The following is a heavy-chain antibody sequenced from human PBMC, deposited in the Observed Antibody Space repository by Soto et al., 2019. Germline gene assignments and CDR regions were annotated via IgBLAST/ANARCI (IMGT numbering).Heavy chain of an antibody. J-gene: IGHJ4*02. CDR1: GFTFSNYW. Sequence: EVQLVESGGGLVQPGGSLRLSCAASGFTFSNYWMSWVRQVPGKGLAWVSNIKEDGSEKYYVDSVKGRFTISRDNAKNSVHLQMNSLRDEDTAVYYCVRFYILVSGRGRGAFFDSWGQGTPVTVSS. CDR3: VRFYILVSGRGRGAFFDS. D-gene: IGHD6-19*01. CDR2: IKEDGSEK. V-gene: IGHV3-7*03.